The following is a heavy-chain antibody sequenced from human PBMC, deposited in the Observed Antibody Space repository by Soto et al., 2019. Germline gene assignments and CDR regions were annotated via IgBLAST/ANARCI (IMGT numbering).Heavy chain of an antibody. Sequence: SETLSLTCTVSGGSIISYYWSWIRQPPWKGLEWIGYIYYSGSTNYNPSLKSRVTISVDTSKNQFSLKLSSVTAADTAVYYWARDHLRYYGFDIWGQGTMVTVSS. J-gene: IGHJ3*02. V-gene: IGHV4-59*01. CDR1: GGSIISYY. D-gene: IGHD3-9*01. CDR3: ARDHLRYYGFDI. CDR2: IYYSGST.